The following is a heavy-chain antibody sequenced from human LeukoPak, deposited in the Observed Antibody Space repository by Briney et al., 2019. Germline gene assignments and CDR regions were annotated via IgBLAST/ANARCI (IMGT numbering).Heavy chain of an antibody. J-gene: IGHJ4*02. CDR2: ISSGSSYI. CDR3: ARVGDGYNFPYYFDY. CDR1: EFTFSTYS. V-gene: IGHV3-21*01. Sequence: GGSLRLSCAASEFTFSTYSMNWVRQAPGKGLEWALSISSGSSYIYYADSVKGRFTISRDNAKNSLYLQMNSLRAGDTAVYYCARVGDGYNFPYYFDYWGQGTLVTVSS. D-gene: IGHD5-24*01.